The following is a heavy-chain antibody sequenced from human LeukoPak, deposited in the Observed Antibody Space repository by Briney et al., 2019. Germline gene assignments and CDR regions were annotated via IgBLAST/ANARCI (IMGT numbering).Heavy chain of an antibody. CDR2: IDQSGTT. J-gene: IGHJ4*02. CDR1: GGSFSGYY. CDR3: ARVPHYYFGYGYFDT. V-gene: IGHV4-34*01. Sequence: SETLSLTCVVNGGSFSGYYWSWIRQPPGKGLEWIGEIDQSGTTNYNPSLKSRVAISIDTSKKQFSLTLTSMTAVDTAVYYCARVPHYYFGYGYFDTWGQGTRVTVSS. D-gene: IGHD3/OR15-3a*01.